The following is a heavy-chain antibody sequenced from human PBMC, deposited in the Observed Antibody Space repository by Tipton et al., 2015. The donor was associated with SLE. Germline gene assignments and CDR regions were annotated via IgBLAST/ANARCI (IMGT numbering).Heavy chain of an antibody. CDR2: IYDSGSA. CDR3: ARGEMDVFDI. Sequence: LSLTCTVSGGSISSGGYYWGWIRRLPGKGLEWIGHIYDSGSAFYNPSLRSRITISVDMSRNQFSLRLDSVTAADTALYYCARGEMDVFDIWGQGTVVSVSS. V-gene: IGHV4-31*03. CDR1: GGSISSGGYY. J-gene: IGHJ3*02.